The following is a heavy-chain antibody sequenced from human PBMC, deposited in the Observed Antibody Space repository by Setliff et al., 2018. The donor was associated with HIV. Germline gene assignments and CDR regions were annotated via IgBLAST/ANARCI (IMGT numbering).Heavy chain of an antibody. D-gene: IGHD6-19*01. CDR2: ISSSGSYI. CDR3: AAVFTGVPGRSLDY. J-gene: IGHJ4*02. CDR1: GFTFLSST. V-gene: IGHV3-21*01. Sequence: GSLRLSCTVSGFTFLSSTMNWVRQAPGKGLEWVASISSSGSYIHYADSLKGRFTISRDNAKNSQYLLMSDLRAEDTAVYYCAAVFTGVPGRSLDYWGQGTPVTVSS.